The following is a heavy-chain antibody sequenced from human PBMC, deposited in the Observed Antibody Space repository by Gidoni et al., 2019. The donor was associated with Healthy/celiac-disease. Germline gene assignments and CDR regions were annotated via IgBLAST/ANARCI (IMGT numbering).Heavy chain of an antibody. Sequence: EVQLVESGGGLVQPGGSLKLSCAASGFTFSGSAMHWVRQASGKGLEWVGRIRSKANSYATAYAASVKGRFTISRDDSKNTAYLQMNSLKTEDTAVYYCTRAVAGPVDYWGQGTLVTVSS. V-gene: IGHV3-73*02. CDR2: IRSKANSYAT. J-gene: IGHJ4*02. CDR3: TRAVAGPVDY. D-gene: IGHD6-19*01. CDR1: GFTFSGSA.